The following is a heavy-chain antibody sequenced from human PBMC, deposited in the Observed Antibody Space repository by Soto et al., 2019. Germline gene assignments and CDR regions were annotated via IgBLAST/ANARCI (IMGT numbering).Heavy chain of an antibody. CDR2: IYWDDDK. J-gene: IGHJ3*02. D-gene: IGHD2-15*01. CDR3: AQSRLGDVVAFDI. CDR1: GLSLSTSGKG. Sequence: APTLVNAAQSLTLTFTFSGLSLSTSGKGVGWIRQPLGKALEWLALIYWDDDKRYSPSLKSRLTITKDTSKNQVVLTMTNMDPVDTATYYSAQSRLGDVVAFDIWVQGTMVTVSS. V-gene: IGHV2-5*02.